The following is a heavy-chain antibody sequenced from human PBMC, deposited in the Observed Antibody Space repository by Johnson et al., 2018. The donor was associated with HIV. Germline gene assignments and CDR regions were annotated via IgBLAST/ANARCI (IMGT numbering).Heavy chain of an antibody. V-gene: IGHV3-43D*03. CDR2: ISWDGGST. CDR1: GFTFDDYA. Sequence: VQLLESGGGLVQPGRSLRLSCAASGFTFDDYAMHWVRQAPGKGLEWVSGISWDGGSTYYADSVKGRFTISRDNSKNSLYLQMNSLRAEDTALYYCASPPDAFDIWGQGTMVIVSS. J-gene: IGHJ3*02. CDR3: ASPPDAFDI.